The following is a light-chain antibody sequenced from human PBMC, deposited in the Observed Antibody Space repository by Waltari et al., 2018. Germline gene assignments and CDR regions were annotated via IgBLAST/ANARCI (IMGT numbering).Light chain of an antibody. CDR2: DTT. Sequence: SYVLTQPPSASAAPGKTARISVAGQNLSGQTGYWYQQKPGQAPVVGIYDTTVQPSGIPDRISGSDPATLTIARVEAGDEADYYCQVWDDTDDHPVFGGGTRLTVL. CDR1: NLSGQT. CDR3: QVWDDTDDHPV. V-gene: IGLV3-21*03. J-gene: IGLJ2*01.